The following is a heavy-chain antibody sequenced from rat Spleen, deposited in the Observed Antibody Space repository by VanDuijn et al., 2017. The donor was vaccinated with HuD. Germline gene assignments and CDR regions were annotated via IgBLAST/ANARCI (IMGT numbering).Heavy chain of an antibody. CDR3: AKETGYNSYFDY. Sequence: EVQLVESGGGLVQPGRSLKLSCAASGFTFSNYGMHWIRQAPTQGLEWVASISPTGGTTNYRDSVMGRFTISRDNAKNTLYLQMDSLRSEGTATYYCAKETGYNSYFDYWGQGVMVTVSS. J-gene: IGHJ2*01. CDR1: GFTFSNYG. V-gene: IGHV5-19*01. CDR2: ISPTGGTT. D-gene: IGHD1-4*01.